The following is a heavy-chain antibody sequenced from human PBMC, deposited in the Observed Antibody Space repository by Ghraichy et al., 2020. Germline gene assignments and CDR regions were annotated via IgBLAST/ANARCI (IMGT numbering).Heavy chain of an antibody. Sequence: GGSLRLSCAASGFTFSSTWMHWVRQAPGKGLVWVSRMNSDGTTINYADSVKGRFTISRDNAKNTLYLQVNSLRAEDTAVYYCATAGSYRFDYWGQGTTVTVSS. V-gene: IGHV3-74*01. J-gene: IGHJ4*02. CDR1: GFTFSSTW. CDR3: ATAGSYRFDY. CDR2: MNSDGTTI. D-gene: IGHD3-16*02.